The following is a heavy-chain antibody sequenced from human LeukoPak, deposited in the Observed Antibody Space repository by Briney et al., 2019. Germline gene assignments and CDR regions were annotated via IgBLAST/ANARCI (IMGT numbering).Heavy chain of an antibody. CDR3: ARETTISPYYFDY. Sequence: ASVKVSCKASGYTFTSYDITRVRQAPGQGLEWMGWMSPNSGNTGYAQKFQGRVTMTRNTSITTAYMELSSLTSEDTAVYYCARETTISPYYFDYWGLGSQVTV. V-gene: IGHV1-8*01. J-gene: IGHJ4*02. CDR1: GYTFTSYD. D-gene: IGHD1-1*01. CDR2: MSPNSGNT.